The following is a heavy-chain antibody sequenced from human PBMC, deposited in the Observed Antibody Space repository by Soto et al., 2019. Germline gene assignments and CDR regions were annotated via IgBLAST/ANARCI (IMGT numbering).Heavy chain of an antibody. D-gene: IGHD3-10*01. CDR3: ARVPVRITMVRGVPLFDY. J-gene: IGHJ4*02. CDR2: ISAYNGNT. V-gene: IGHV1-18*01. CDR1: GYTFTSYG. Sequence: QVQLVQSGAEVKKPGASVKVSCKASGYTFTSYGISWVRQAPGQGLEWMGWISAYNGNTNYAQKLQGRVTMTTDTSTSTAYMELRSLRSDDTAMYYCARVPVRITMVRGVPLFDYWGQGTLVTVSS.